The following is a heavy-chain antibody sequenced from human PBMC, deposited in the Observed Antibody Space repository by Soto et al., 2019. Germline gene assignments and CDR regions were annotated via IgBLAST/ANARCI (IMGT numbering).Heavy chain of an antibody. J-gene: IGHJ6*03. V-gene: IGHV1-69*02. CDR3: ARLRHCSGGSCLAGRYYYYMDV. Sequence: GASVKVSCKASGGTFSSYTISWVRRAPGQGLEWMGRIIPILGIANYAQKFQGRVTITADKSTSTAYMELSSLRSEDTAVYYCARLRHCSGGSCLAGRYYYYMDVWGKGTTVTVSS. D-gene: IGHD2-15*01. CDR1: GGTFSSYT. CDR2: IIPILGIA.